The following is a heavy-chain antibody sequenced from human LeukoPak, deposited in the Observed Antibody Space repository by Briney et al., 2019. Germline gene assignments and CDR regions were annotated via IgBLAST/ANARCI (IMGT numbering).Heavy chain of an antibody. CDR1: GGSISSSSYY. Sequence: SETLSLTCTVSGGSISSSSYYWGWIRQPPGKGLEWIGSIYYSGSTYYNPSLKSRVTISVDTSKNQFSLKLSSVTAADTAVYYCARRHSSSWYSVGAFDIWGQGTMVTVSS. D-gene: IGHD6-13*01. J-gene: IGHJ3*02. CDR2: IYYSGST. CDR3: ARRHSSSWYSVGAFDI. V-gene: IGHV4-39*01.